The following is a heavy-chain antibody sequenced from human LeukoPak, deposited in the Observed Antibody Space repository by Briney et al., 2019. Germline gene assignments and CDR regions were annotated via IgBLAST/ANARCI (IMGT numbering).Heavy chain of an antibody. J-gene: IGHJ4*02. Sequence: GGSLRLSCAASGSTFSSYGMHWVRQAPGKGLEWVAFIRYDGSNKYYADSVKGRFTISRDNSKNTLYPQMNSLRAEDTAVYYCAKLYSSSSLDYWGQGTLVTVSS. CDR1: GSTFSSYG. CDR3: AKLYSSSSLDY. V-gene: IGHV3-30*02. D-gene: IGHD6-13*01. CDR2: IRYDGSNK.